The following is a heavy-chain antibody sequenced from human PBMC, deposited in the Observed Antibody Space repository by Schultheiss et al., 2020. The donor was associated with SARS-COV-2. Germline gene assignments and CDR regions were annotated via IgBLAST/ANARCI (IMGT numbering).Heavy chain of an antibody. Sequence: GESLKISCAASGFTFSSYGMHWVRQAPGKGLEWVAVIWYDGSNKYYADSVKGRFTISRDNSKNTLYLQMNSLRAEDTAVYYCTVADIVATIRSDYWGQGTLVTVSS. D-gene: IGHD5-12*01. CDR1: GFTFSSYG. CDR3: TVADIVATIRSDY. J-gene: IGHJ4*02. V-gene: IGHV3-33*01. CDR2: IWYDGSNK.